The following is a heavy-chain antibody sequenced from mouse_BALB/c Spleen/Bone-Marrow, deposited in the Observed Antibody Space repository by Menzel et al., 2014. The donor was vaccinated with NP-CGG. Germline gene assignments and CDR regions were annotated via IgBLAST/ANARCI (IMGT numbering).Heavy chain of an antibody. J-gene: IGHJ3*01. V-gene: IGHV1S81*02. CDR2: INPNNGGT. CDR1: GYTLTNYF. CDR3: TRSGPGFAY. Sequence: QVQLQQSGAVLVKAGASVMLSCKASGYTLTNYFMSWVHQRPGQGLEWIGDINPNNGGTNFNENFKSKATLTLDKSSSTAYMQLSSVTSEDSAVYYCTRSGPGFAYWGLGTLVTVSA. D-gene: IGHD3-1*01.